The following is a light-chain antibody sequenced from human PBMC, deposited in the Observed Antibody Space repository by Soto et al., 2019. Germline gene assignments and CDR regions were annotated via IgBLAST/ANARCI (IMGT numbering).Light chain of an antibody. V-gene: IGKV3-15*01. J-gene: IGKJ1*01. CDR1: QSVSSN. CDR2: GAA. Sequence: EIVMTQSPARLSVSPGESATLSCRPSQSVSSNLAWYQQKPGRAPRLLIYGAATRATGITARFRGSGSGTEFTLAISSLQSEDFAVYYCQQYNNWPSVTFGQGTKVDIK. CDR3: QQYNNWPSVT.